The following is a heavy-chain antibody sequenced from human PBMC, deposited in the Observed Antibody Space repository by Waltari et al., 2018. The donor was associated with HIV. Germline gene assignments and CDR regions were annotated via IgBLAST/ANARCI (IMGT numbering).Heavy chain of an antibody. CDR3: ARASHYIEFSTFDGDYYFDV. D-gene: IGHD2-15*01. CDR1: GFSVSNHW. V-gene: IGHV3-74*01. CDR2: LNSDGSRR. Sequence: VQLVESGGGSIKTGGSLRLSCTASGFSVSNHWMDWVRQGPGKGLVWVERLNSDGSRRNYADAVKGRFVISRDNARNTVYLQLNSLRVEDTAMYFCARASHYIEFSTFDGDYYFDVWGRGTRVAVSS. J-gene: IGHJ4*02.